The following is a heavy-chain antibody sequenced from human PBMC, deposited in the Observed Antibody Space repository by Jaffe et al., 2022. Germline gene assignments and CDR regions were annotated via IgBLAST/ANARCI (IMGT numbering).Heavy chain of an antibody. CDR1: GYIFTDYT. J-gene: IGHJ2*01. CDR2: IIPDTGNT. V-gene: IGHV1-3*01. D-gene: IGHD2-2*01. CDR3: ARTSSSTWSYWYFDL. Sequence: QVQLVQSGAEVKKPGASVKISCEASGYIFTDYTSHWVRLAPGHSLEWMGWIIPDTGNTFYSQKFQGRVTITTDTSANTAYLELSSLTSEDTAVYYCARTSSSTWSYWYFDLWGRGTLVSVSS.